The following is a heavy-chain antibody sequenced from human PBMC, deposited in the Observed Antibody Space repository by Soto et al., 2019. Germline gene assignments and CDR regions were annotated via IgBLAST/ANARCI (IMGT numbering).Heavy chain of an antibody. D-gene: IGHD6-13*01. Sequence: LEWLALIYWDDDKRYSPSLKSRLTITKDTSKNQVVLTMTNMDPVDTATYYCAHSSFVIAAAGTVWFDPWGQGTLVTAPQ. CDR3: AHSSFVIAAAGTVWFDP. CDR2: IYWDDDK. J-gene: IGHJ5*02. V-gene: IGHV2-5*02.